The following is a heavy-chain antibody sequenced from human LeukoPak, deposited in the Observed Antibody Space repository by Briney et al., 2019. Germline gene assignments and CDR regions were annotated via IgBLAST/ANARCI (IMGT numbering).Heavy chain of an antibody. Sequence: ASVKVSCKASGYTFTGYYLHWVRQAPGQGLEWMGWINPKSGGTNYAQKFQGRVTMTRNTSISTAYMELSSLRSEDTAVYYCARAPNTAFDYWGQGTLVTVSS. CDR2: INPKSGGT. V-gene: IGHV1-2*02. D-gene: IGHD5-18*01. J-gene: IGHJ4*02. CDR1: GYTFTGYY. CDR3: ARAPNTAFDY.